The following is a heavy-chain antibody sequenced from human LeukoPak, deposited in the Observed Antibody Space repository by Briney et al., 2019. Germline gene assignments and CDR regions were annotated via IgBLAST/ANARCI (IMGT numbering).Heavy chain of an antibody. CDR3: ARFTIFGADTTPRYNYGMDV. D-gene: IGHD3-3*01. CDR1: GYTFRRYS. V-gene: IGHV1-18*01. J-gene: IGHJ6*02. CDR2: ISGYNGDT. Sequence: GASVKVSCTTSGYTFRRYSISWVRQAPGQGPEWMGWISGYNGDTNYAPSLQDRVTMSTDTSTSTGYMELRGLRSDDTAVYYCARFTIFGADTTPRYNYGMDVWGQGTTVTVSS.